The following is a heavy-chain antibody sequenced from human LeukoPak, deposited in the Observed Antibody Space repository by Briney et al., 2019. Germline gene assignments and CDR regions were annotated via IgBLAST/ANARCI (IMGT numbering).Heavy chain of an antibody. V-gene: IGHV3-23*01. CDR2: ISGSGGST. CDR1: GFTFSSYA. Sequence: PGGSLRLSCTASGFTFSSYAMSWVRQAPGKGLEWVSAISGSGGSTYYADSVKGRFTISRDNSKNTLYLQMNSLRAEDTALYYCAKDVGVAGNDWFDPWGQGTLVTVSS. J-gene: IGHJ5*02. CDR3: AKDVGVAGNDWFDP. D-gene: IGHD6-19*01.